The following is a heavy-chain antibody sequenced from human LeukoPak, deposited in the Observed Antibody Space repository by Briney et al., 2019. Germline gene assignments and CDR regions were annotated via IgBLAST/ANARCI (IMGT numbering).Heavy chain of an antibody. CDR2: ISGSGGST. Sequence: GGSLRLXCAASGFTFSSYAMSWVRRAPGKGLESVSAISGSGGSTYYADSVKGRFTISRDNSKNTLYLQMNSLRAEDTAVYYCAKDYGDYVNWFDPWGQGTLVTVSS. CDR1: GFTFSSYA. J-gene: IGHJ5*02. V-gene: IGHV3-23*01. D-gene: IGHD4-17*01. CDR3: AKDYGDYVNWFDP.